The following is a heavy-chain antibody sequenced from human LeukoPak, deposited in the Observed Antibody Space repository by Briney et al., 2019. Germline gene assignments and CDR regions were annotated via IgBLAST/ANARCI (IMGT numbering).Heavy chain of an antibody. V-gene: IGHV3-30*14. D-gene: IGHD5-18*01. CDR3: ARGRGYSYAQVDY. Sequence: PGGSLRLSCAASGFTFSSYVMHWVRQAPGKGLEWVAVISYDGSNKYYADSVRGRFTISRDNSKNTLYLQMNSLRAEDTAVYYCARGRGYSYAQVDYWGQGTLVTVSS. CDR1: GFTFSSYV. CDR2: ISYDGSNK. J-gene: IGHJ4*02.